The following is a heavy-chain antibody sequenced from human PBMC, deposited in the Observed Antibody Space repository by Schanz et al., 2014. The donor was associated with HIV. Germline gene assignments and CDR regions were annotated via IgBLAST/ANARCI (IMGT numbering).Heavy chain of an antibody. CDR1: GFTFTSYA. CDR2: ISGSGGST. J-gene: IGHJ4*02. V-gene: IGHV3-23*01. CDR3: AKDIEVVVAAMGFDY. Sequence: EVQLLESGGGLIQPGGSLRLSCAASGFTFTSYAMSWVRQAPGKGLEWVSAISGSGGSTNYADSVKGRFTISRDNSKNTLYLQMNSLRAEDTAVYYCAKDIEVVVAAMGFDYWGQGTLVTVSS. D-gene: IGHD2-15*01.